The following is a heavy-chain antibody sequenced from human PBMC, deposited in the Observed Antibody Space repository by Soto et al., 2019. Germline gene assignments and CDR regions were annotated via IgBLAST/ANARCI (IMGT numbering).Heavy chain of an antibody. Sequence: EVQMVQSGAEVRKPGESLNISCQGSGYNFPTYLIGWVRQLPGKGLEWMGIIYPDDSETKYSPSFRGLVTISADKSASPAYLQWSSLKASDTALYYCARSYGGATHFTYWGQGTLVTVSS. D-gene: IGHD4-17*01. J-gene: IGHJ4*02. CDR2: IYPDDSET. CDR3: ARSYGGATHFTY. V-gene: IGHV5-51*01. CDR1: GYNFPTYL.